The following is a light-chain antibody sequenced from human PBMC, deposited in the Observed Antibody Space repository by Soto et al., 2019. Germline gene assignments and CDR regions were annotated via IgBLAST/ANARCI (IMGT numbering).Light chain of an antibody. J-gene: IGKJ2*01. CDR1: QSVLYSSNNKNY. CDR2: WAS. CDR3: QQYYSIPYT. Sequence: DIVMTQSPDSLAVSLGERATINCESSQSVLYSSNNKNYLAWYQHKPGQPPKLLIYWASTWESGVPDRFSGSGSGADFTLTISSLQAEDVAVYYCQQYYSIPYTFGQGTKLEIK. V-gene: IGKV4-1*01.